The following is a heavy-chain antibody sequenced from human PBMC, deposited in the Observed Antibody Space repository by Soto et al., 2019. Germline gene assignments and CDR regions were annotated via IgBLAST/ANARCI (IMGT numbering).Heavy chain of an antibody. Sequence: PGGSLRLSCAASGFTFSSYAMSWVRQAPGKGLEWVSAISGSGGSTYYADSVKGRFTISRDNSKNTLYLQMNSLRAEDTAVYYCAKDQGYCTNGVCEFDYWGQGTVVTVSS. CDR3: AKDQGYCTNGVCEFDY. V-gene: IGHV3-23*01. J-gene: IGHJ4*02. D-gene: IGHD2-8*01. CDR2: ISGSGGST. CDR1: GFTFSSYA.